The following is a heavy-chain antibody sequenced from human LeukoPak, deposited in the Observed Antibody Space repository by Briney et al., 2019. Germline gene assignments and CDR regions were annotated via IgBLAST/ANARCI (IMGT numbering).Heavy chain of an antibody. J-gene: IGHJ4*02. V-gene: IGHV3-7*01. D-gene: IGHD4-17*01. CDR1: GFTFSNYW. Sequence: GGSLRLSCGASGFTFSNYWMTWVRQAPGKGLEWVANINEDGREKNYVYSVKGRFTISRDNTENSLYLQMNSLRAEDTAVYYCARDTYGDGDYWGQGTLVTVSS. CDR3: ARDTYGDGDY. CDR2: INEDGREK.